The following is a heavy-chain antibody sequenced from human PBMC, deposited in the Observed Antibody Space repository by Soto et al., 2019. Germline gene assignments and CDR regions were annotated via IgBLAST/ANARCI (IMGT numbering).Heavy chain of an antibody. J-gene: IGHJ4*02. CDR3: TRPSGYCSGGSCYPGTVDY. Sequence: VQLVESGGGLVQPGRSLRLSCTASGFTFGDYAMSWFRQAPGKGLEWVGFIRSKAYGGTTEYAASVKGRFTISRDDSKSIAYLQMNSLKTEDTAVYYCTRPSGYCSGGSCYPGTVDYWGQGTLVTVSS. D-gene: IGHD2-15*01. CDR2: IRSKAYGGTT. CDR1: GFTFGDYA. V-gene: IGHV3-49*03.